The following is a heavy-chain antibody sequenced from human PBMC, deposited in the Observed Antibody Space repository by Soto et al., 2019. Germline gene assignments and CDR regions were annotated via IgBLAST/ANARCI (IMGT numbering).Heavy chain of an antibody. CDR3: AKDQRGSYSGPQDY. Sequence: GGSLRLSCAASGFTFRSYSMNWVRPAPGKGLEWVSAISGSGGSTYYADSVKGRFTSSRDNSKDSLYLQMNSLRAEDTAVYYWAKDQRGSYSGPQDYWGQGTLVTVSS. CDR2: ISGSGGST. D-gene: IGHD1-26*01. J-gene: IGHJ4*02. V-gene: IGHV3-23*01. CDR1: GFTFRSYS.